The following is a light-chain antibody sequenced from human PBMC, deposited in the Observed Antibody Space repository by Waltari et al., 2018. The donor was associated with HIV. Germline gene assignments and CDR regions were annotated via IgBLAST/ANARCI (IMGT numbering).Light chain of an antibody. J-gene: IGLJ3*02. CDR3: ATWDDSLNGWV. CDR2: SNN. Sequence: QSVLTQPPSASGTPGQRVTISCSGSSSNLGSNTVNWYRQPPGTAPKLLIYSNNQRPSGVPDRFSGSKSGTSASLAISGLQSDYEADYYCATWDDSLNGWVFGGGTKLTVL. V-gene: IGLV1-44*01. CDR1: SSNLGSNT.